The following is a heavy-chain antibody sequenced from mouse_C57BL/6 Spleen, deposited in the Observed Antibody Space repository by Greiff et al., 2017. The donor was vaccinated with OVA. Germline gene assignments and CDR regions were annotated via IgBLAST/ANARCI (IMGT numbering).Heavy chain of an antibody. V-gene: IGHV1-61*01. J-gene: IGHJ1*03. CDR1: GYTFTSYW. CDR3: ARPYYGSGYWYFDV. D-gene: IGHD1-1*01. CDR2: IYPSDSET. Sequence: QVQLQQPGAELVRPGSSVKLSCKASGYTFTSYWMDWVKQRPGQGLEWIGNIYPSDSETNYNQKFKDKATLTVDKSSSTAYMQLSSLTSEDSAVDYCARPYYGSGYWYFDVWGTGPTVTVSS.